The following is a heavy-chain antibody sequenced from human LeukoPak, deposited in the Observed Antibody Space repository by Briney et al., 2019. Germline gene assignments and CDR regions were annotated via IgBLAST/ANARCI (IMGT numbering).Heavy chain of an antibody. CDR1: GGSFSGYY. J-gene: IGHJ4*02. Sequence: SETLSLTCAVYGGSFSGYYWSWIRQPPGKGLEWIGEINHSGSTNYNPSLKSRVTISVDTSKNQFSLKLSSVTAADTAVYYCASLVTTTNFDYWGQGTLVTVSS. V-gene: IGHV4-34*01. CDR3: ASLVTTTNFDY. D-gene: IGHD4-11*01. CDR2: INHSGST.